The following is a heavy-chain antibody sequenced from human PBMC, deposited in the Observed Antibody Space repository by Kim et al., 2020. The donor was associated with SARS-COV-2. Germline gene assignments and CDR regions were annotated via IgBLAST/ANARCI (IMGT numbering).Heavy chain of an antibody. CDR1: GGTFSSYA. V-gene: IGHV1-69*13. CDR3: ACWEGPGGDRTLEDAFDI. Sequence: SVKVSCKASGGTFSSYAISWVRQAPGQGLEWMGGIIPIFGTANYAQKFQGRVTITADESTSTAYMELSSLRSEDTAVYYCACWEGPGGDRTLEDAFDIWGQGTMVTVSS. D-gene: IGHD2-21*02. CDR2: IIPIFGTA. J-gene: IGHJ3*02.